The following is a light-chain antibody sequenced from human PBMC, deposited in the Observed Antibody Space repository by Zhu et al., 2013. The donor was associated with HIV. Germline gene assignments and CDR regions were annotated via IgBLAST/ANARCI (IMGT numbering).Light chain of an antibody. CDR3: QQLNSYPIT. CDR2: DAS. Sequence: DIQLTQSPSTLATSVGDRVTITCRASQSISNWLAWYQQKPGKAPNYLIYDASQIRRVESHSRIQRQWIWDENSVSPSAACSLMILSTYYCQQLNSYPITFGQGTRLEIK. V-gene: IGKV1-5*01. CDR1: QSISNW. J-gene: IGKJ5*01.